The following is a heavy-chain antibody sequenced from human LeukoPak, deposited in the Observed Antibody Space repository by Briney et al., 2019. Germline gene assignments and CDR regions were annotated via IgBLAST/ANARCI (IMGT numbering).Heavy chain of an antibody. Sequence: PGGSLRLSCAVSGFTFSSDWMIRVRQAPGKGLEWVANINPDGSEKNYVDSVRGRFTISRDNSKNTLYLQMNSLRAEDTAVYYCARDRGSSGWYSYPVPDAFDIWGQGTMVTVSS. CDR3: ARDRGSSGWYSYPVPDAFDI. V-gene: IGHV3-7*01. CDR2: INPDGSEK. CDR1: GFTFSSDW. J-gene: IGHJ3*02. D-gene: IGHD6-19*01.